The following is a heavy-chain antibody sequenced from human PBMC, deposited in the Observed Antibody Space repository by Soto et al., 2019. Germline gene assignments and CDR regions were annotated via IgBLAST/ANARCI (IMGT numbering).Heavy chain of an antibody. CDR1: RVAFNKFI. CDR2: IIPIFGTA. CDR3: ARGTTYCSSTSCYPRIYFDY. V-gene: IGHV1-69*06. Sequence: SVKVSCKASRVAFNKFIVTWVLQAPGLGLEWVGGIIPIFGTANYAQKFQGRVTITADKSTSTAYMELSSLRSEDTAVYYCARGTTYCSSTSCYPRIYFDYWGQGTLVTVS. J-gene: IGHJ4*02. D-gene: IGHD2-2*01.